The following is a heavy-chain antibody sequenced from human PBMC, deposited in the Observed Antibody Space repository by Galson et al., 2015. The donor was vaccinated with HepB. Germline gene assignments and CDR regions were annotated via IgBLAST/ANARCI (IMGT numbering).Heavy chain of an antibody. CDR1: GYTFTTYA. CDR2: INTNTGNP. Sequence: SVKVSCKASGYTFTTYAMNWVRQAPGQGLEWVGWINTNTGNPTYAQGFTGRFVFSLDTSVSTAYLQISSLKAEDTAVYYCASEDTAMVYWGQGTLVTVYS. J-gene: IGHJ4*02. D-gene: IGHD5-18*01. V-gene: IGHV7-4-1*02. CDR3: ASEDTAMVY.